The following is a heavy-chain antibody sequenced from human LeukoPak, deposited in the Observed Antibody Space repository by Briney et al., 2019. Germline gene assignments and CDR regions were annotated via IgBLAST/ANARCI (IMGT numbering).Heavy chain of an antibody. CDR3: ARVIATLGFDY. Sequence: GGSLRLSCAASGFTFSSYWMSWVRQAPGKGLEWVSSISSSSSYIYYADSVKGRFTISRDNAKNSLYLQMNSLRAEDTAVYYCARVIATLGFDYWGQGTLVTVSS. D-gene: IGHD1-26*01. V-gene: IGHV3-21*01. J-gene: IGHJ4*02. CDR2: ISSSSSYI. CDR1: GFTFSSYW.